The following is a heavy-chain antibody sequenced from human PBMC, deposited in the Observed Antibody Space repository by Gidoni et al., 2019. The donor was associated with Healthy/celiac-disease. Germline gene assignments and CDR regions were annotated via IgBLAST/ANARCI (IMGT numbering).Heavy chain of an antibody. Sequence: EVQLVESGGGLVQPGRSLRLSCTASGFTFGDYAMSWVRQAPGKGLGWVGCIGSKAYGGTTEYAASVKGRFTISRDDSKSIAYLQMNSLKTEDTAVYYCTRDRDSSGHLDYWGQGTLVTVSS. V-gene: IGHV3-49*04. CDR1: GFTFGDYA. D-gene: IGHD3-22*01. CDR3: TRDRDSSGHLDY. CDR2: IGSKAYGGTT. J-gene: IGHJ4*02.